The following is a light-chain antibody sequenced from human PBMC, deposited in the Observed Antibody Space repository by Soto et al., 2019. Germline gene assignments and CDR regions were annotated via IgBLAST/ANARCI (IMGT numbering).Light chain of an antibody. V-gene: IGLV2-14*03. CDR2: DVS. Sequence: QSALTQPASVSGSPGRSITIACTGTSSDVGGYNHVSWYQVHPGKAPRLVIYDVSIRPPAVSDRFSGSTSGNTASLTISGLQAEDEADYYCSSYTATRTVVFGGGTKVTVL. CDR1: SSDVGGYNH. CDR3: SSYTATRTVV. J-gene: IGLJ3*02.